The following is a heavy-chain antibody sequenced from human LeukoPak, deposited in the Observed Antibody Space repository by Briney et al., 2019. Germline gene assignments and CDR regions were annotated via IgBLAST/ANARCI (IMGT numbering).Heavy chain of an antibody. D-gene: IGHD3-10*01. V-gene: IGHV4-31*03. CDR2: IYYSGST. J-gene: IGHJ3*02. CDR1: GGSISSGGYY. CDR3: ARPKSITMVRGLRGAFDI. Sequence: MASETLSLTCTVSGGSISSGGYYWSWIRQHPGKGLEWIGYIYYSGSTYYNPSLKSRVTISVDTSKNQFSLKLSSVTAADTAVYYCARPKSITMVRGLRGAFDIWGQGTMVTVSS.